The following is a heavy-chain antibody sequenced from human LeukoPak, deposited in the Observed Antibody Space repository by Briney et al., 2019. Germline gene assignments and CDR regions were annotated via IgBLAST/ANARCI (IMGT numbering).Heavy chain of an antibody. CDR1: GYTFTSYY. D-gene: IGHD3-22*01. CDR2: INPNSGGT. J-gene: IGHJ4*02. CDR3: AREAPYESFFDY. Sequence: VASVKVSCKASGYTFTSYYMHWVRQAPGRGLEWMGWINPNSGGTNYAQKFQGRVTMTRDTSISTAYMELSRLRSDDTAVYYCAREAPYESFFDYWGQGTLVTVSS. V-gene: IGHV1-2*02.